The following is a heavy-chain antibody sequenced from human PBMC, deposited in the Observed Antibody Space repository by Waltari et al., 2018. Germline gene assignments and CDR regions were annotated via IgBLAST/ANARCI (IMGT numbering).Heavy chain of an antibody. CDR3: VTGLTTVTAKDYFDH. D-gene: IGHD4-17*01. CDR1: GMTFSNSC. J-gene: IGHJ4*02. V-gene: IGHV3-7*01. Sequence: EVQLVVSGGGSVQRGGSRRVSGEACGMTFSNSCLNWVLQAPGKGVEWVANINKDESKKNYVDSVEGRLSISRDNAQNSLYVQMNSLRAEDTAIYYCVTGLTTVTAKDYFDHWGQGALVTVS. CDR2: INKDESKK.